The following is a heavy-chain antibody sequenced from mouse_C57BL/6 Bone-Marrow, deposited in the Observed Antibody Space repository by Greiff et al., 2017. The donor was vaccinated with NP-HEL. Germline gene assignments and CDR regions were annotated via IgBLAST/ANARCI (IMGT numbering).Heavy chain of an antibody. J-gene: IGHJ3*01. CDR3: ARDRWLLRTD. CDR2: ISYDGSN. Sequence: DVKLQESGPGLVKPSQSLSLTCSVTGYSITSGYYWNWIRQFPGNKLEWMGYISYDGSNNYNPSLKNRISITRDTSKNQFFLKLNSVTTEDTATYYCARDRWLLRTDWGQGTLVTVSA. D-gene: IGHD2-3*01. V-gene: IGHV3-6*01. CDR1: GYSITSGYY.